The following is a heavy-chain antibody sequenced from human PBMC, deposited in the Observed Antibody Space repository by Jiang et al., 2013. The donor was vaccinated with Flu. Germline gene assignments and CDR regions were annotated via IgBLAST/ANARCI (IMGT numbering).Heavy chain of an antibody. D-gene: IGHD1-26*01. CDR3: ARSSGSYAISKQDSPDAFDI. J-gene: IGHJ3*02. Sequence: VQLLESGGGVVQPGRSLRLSCAASGFTFSSYAMHWVRQAPGKGLEWVAVISYDGSNKYYADSVKGRFTISRDNSKNTLYLQMNSLRAEDTAVYYCARSSGSYAISKQDSPDAFDIWGQGTMVTVSS. CDR2: ISYDGSNK. CDR1: GFTFSSYA. V-gene: IGHV3-30*01.